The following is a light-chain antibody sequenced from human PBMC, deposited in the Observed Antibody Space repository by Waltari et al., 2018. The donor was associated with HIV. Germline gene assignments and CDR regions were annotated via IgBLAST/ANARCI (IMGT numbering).Light chain of an antibody. CDR2: EVS. Sequence: QSALTQPASVSGSPGQSITISCTGTSSDVGGYNLVSWYQQHPGKAPKLMICEVSKRPSGVSNRFSGSKSGNTASLTISGLQAEDEADYYCCAYAGSTTYVIFGGGTKLTVL. J-gene: IGLJ2*01. CDR1: SSDVGGYNL. V-gene: IGLV2-23*02. CDR3: CAYAGSTTYVI.